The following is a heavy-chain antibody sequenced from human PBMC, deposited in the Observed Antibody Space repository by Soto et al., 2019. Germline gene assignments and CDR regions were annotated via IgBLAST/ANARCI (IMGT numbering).Heavy chain of an antibody. CDR2: ISGSAGST. Sequence: PGGSLRLSCAASGFTFSSYAMSWVRQAPGKGLEWVTVISGSAGSTYYADSVKGRFTISRDNSKDTLYLQMNSLRAEDTAVYYCAREKEQLVSHYGMDVWGQGTTVTVSS. D-gene: IGHD6-6*01. J-gene: IGHJ6*02. CDR3: AREKEQLVSHYGMDV. CDR1: GFTFSSYA. V-gene: IGHV3-23*01.